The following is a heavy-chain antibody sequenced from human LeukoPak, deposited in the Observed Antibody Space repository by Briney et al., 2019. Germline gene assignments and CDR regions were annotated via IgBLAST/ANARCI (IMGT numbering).Heavy chain of an antibody. CDR2: IYYTGSA. CDR1: GGSINNYY. D-gene: IGHD1-14*01. V-gene: IGHV4-59*01. J-gene: IGHJ4*02. CDR3: ARIAPGMSFDY. Sequence: SETLSLTCTVSGGSINNYYWTWIRQPPGKGLEWIGYIYYTGSANYNSSLQSRVTISVDTSNNQFSLKLNSVTAADTAVYYCARIAPGMSFDYWGQGTLVTVSS.